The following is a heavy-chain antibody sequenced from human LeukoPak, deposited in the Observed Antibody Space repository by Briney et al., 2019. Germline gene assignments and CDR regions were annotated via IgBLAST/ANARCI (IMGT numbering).Heavy chain of an antibody. CDR2: ISSSSSYI. CDR3: ARHLDGYFDY. D-gene: IGHD1-1*01. CDR1: GFTFSSYA. Sequence: GGSLRLSCAASGFTFSSYAMSWVRQAPGKGLEWVSSISSSSSYIYYADSVKGRFTISRDNAKNSLYLQMNSLRAEDTAVYYCARHLDGYFDYWGRGTLVTVSS. J-gene: IGHJ4*02. V-gene: IGHV3-21*01.